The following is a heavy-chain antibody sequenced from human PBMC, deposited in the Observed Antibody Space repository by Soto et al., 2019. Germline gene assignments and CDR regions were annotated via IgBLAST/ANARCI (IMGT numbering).Heavy chain of an antibody. CDR3: ARDPLEVAGPYFDY. CDR1: GGSISNYY. D-gene: IGHD6-19*01. Sequence: SETLYLTCTVFGGSISNYYWSWIRQPPGKGLEWIGYINDRGNTNYNPSLKSRVTIAVDTSKSQFSLKLSSVTAADTAVYYCARDPLEVAGPYFDYWGRGILVTVS. J-gene: IGHJ4*02. CDR2: INDRGNT. V-gene: IGHV4-59*01.